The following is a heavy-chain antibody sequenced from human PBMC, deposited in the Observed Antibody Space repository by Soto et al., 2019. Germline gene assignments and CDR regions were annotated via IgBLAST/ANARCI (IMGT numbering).Heavy chain of an antibody. D-gene: IGHD7-27*01. CDR1: GCTFTSYY. CDR3: AKENWANPDS. Sequence: GASVKVSCKASGCTFTSYYMHWVRQAPGQRNEWMGIINPSGGSTSYAQKFQGRFTISRDNAKNSLFLQMNNLTVEDTAVYYCAKENWANPDSWGQGTLVTVSS. J-gene: IGHJ4*02. V-gene: IGHV1-46*01. CDR2: INPSGGST.